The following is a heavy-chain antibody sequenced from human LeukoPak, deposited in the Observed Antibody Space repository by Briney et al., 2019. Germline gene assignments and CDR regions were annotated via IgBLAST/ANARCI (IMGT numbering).Heavy chain of an antibody. D-gene: IGHD4/OR15-4a*01. CDR1: EFTVSVNY. V-gene: IGHV3-53*01. CDR3: AKIGANVGF. Sequence: GGSLRLSCAASEFTVSVNYMSWVRQAPGKGLEWVSFIYSSGGTYYADPVKGRFTISRDNSKNTLYLQMNSLRAEDTAVYYCAKIGANVGFWGQGTLVTVSS. J-gene: IGHJ4*02. CDR2: IYSSGGT.